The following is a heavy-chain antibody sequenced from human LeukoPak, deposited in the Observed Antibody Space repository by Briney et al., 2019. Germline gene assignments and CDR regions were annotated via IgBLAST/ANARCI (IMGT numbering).Heavy chain of an antibody. V-gene: IGHV1-46*01. CDR1: GYTFTSYY. Sequence: GASVKVSCKASGYTFTSYYMHWVRQAPGQGLEWMGIINPSGGSTSYAQKFQGRVTMTRDTSISTAYMELSRLRSDDTAVYYCARDQEQWPGDPWGQGTLVTVSS. J-gene: IGHJ5*02. CDR3: ARDQEQWPGDP. D-gene: IGHD6-19*01. CDR2: INPSGGST.